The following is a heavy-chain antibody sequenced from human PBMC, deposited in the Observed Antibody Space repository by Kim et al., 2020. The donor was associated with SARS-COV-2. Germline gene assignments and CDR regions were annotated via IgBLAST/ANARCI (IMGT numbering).Heavy chain of an antibody. Sequence: GGSLRLSCAASGFTFSSYSMNWVRQAPGKGLEWVSYISSSSSTIYYADSVKGRFTISRDNAKNSLYLQMNSLRAEDTAVYYCASRRIARVRYCSGGSCYPDYGMDVWGQGTTVTVSS. CDR2: ISSSSSTI. CDR3: ASRRIARVRYCSGGSCYPDYGMDV. J-gene: IGHJ6*02. CDR1: GFTFSSYS. V-gene: IGHV3-48*04. D-gene: IGHD2-15*01.